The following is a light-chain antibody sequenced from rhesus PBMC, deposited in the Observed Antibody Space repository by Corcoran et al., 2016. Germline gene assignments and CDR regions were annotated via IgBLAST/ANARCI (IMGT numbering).Light chain of an antibody. V-gene: IGKV3-40*03. CDR2: SAY. CDR3: QQYNDLLRT. Sequence: EIVMTQSPATLSLSPGETATLSCRASESVGSYLAWYQQNPGPAPKLLVHSAYFRATGIPDRFSGSGCRTEFTLTISSLVPEDFGVYHCQQYNDLLRTFGQGTKVEIK. CDR1: ESVGSY. J-gene: IGKJ1*01.